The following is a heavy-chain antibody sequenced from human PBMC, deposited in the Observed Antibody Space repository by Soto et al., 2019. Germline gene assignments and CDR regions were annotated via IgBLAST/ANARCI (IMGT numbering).Heavy chain of an antibody. V-gene: IGHV5-51*01. CDR1: GYTFTTYW. CDR3: ARHKGYCSSTSCYGMDV. J-gene: IGHJ6*02. D-gene: IGHD2-15*01. CDR2: IYPGDSDS. Sequence: GESLKISCEGSGYTFTTYWVAWVRQMPGKGLEWVGSIYPGDSDSRYNPSVQGQVIISADRSISTAYLQWNSLKASDTAMYFCARHKGYCSSTSCYGMDVWGQGTTVTVFS.